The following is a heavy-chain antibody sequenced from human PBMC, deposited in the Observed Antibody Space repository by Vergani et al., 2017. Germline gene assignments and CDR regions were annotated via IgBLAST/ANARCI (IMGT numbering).Heavy chain of an antibody. D-gene: IGHD3-10*01. CDR1: GFTFDDYT. CDR3: AKAYYYGSGSSDY. J-gene: IGHJ4*02. V-gene: IGHV3-23*04. Sequence: EVQLVESGGVVVQPGGSLRLSCAASGFTFDDYTMHWVRQAPGKGLEWVSAISGSGGSTYYADSGKGRFTISRDNSKNTLYLQMNSLRAEDTAVYYCAKAYYYGSGSSDYWGQGTLVTVSS. CDR2: ISGSGGST.